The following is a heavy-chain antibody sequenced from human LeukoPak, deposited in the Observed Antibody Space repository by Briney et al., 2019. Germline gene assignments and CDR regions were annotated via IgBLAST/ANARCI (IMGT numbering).Heavy chain of an antibody. Sequence: EASVQVSCKASGYTFSNFDINWVRQATGQGLEWMGWMNPNTGNAGYAQKFQDRVTITRDASISTAYMDLSSLRSEDTAVYHCARVGYSNSYDYWGQGTQATVSS. CDR3: ARVGYSNSYDY. CDR1: GYTFSNFD. V-gene: IGHV1-8*01. CDR2: MNPNTGNA. D-gene: IGHD1-26*01. J-gene: IGHJ4*02.